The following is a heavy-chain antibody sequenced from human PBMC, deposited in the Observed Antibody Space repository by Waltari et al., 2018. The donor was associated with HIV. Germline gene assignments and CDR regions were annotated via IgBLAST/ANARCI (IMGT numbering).Heavy chain of an antibody. V-gene: IGHV3-33*06. Sequence: QVYLMESGGGVVQPGGSLKLSCAASGFTFSSYGMHWVRQAPGKGLEWVAVIWSDGYNKLCADSVRGRFTFSRDNSKYTLSLQMNSLRAEDTALYYCVKERGPFNGFDIWGQGTMVTVSS. D-gene: IGHD3-16*01. J-gene: IGHJ3*02. CDR3: VKERGPFNGFDI. CDR2: IWSDGYNK. CDR1: GFTFSSYG.